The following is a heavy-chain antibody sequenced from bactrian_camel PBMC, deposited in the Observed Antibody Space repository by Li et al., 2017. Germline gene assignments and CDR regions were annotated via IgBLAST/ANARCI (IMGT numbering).Heavy chain of an antibody. CDR3: ATDPVLYWTAAFNY. Sequence: HVQLVESGGGSVQAGGSLRLTCSATGYTFDRNCIGWYRQAPGKEREVVAARDTGDEQVYVDSVKGRFTISRDNAKNTVSLQMNSLKSEDTALYYCATDPVLYWTAAFNYWGQGTQVTVS. CDR2: RDTGDEQ. J-gene: IGHJ4*01. D-gene: IGHD1*01. V-gene: IGHV3S54*01. CDR1: GYTFDRNC.